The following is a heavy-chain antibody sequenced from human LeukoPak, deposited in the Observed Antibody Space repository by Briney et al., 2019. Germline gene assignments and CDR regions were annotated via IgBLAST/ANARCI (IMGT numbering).Heavy chain of an antibody. V-gene: IGHV3-23*01. Sequence: GGSLRLSCAASGFTLSSYAMSWVRQAPGKGLEWVSAISGNGDSTYYADSVKGRLTISRDNSKNTLYLQMNSLRAEDTAVYYCASFELDSGGYATNFDSWGQGTLVTVSP. CDR3: ASFELDSGGYATNFDS. CDR2: ISGNGDST. J-gene: IGHJ4*02. D-gene: IGHD3-22*01. CDR1: GFTLSSYA.